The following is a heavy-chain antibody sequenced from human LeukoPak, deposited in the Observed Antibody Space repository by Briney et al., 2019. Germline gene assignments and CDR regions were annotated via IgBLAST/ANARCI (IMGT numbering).Heavy chain of an antibody. Sequence: SETLSLTCAVYGGSFSGYYWSWIRQPPGKGLEWIGEINHSGSTNYNPSLKSRVTISVDTSKDQFSLKLSSVTAADTAVYYCASGLGWLSDYWGQGTLVTVSS. CDR2: INHSGST. CDR3: ASGLGWLSDY. V-gene: IGHV4-34*01. CDR1: GGSFSGYY. D-gene: IGHD3/OR15-3a*01. J-gene: IGHJ4*02.